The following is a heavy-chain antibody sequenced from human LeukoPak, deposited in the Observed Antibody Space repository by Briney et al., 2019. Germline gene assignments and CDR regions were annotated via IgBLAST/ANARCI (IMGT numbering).Heavy chain of an antibody. Sequence: GESLKISCKGSGYSFTSYWIGWVRQMPGKGLEWMGIIYPGDSDTRYSPSFQGQVTISADKSISTAYLQWSSLKASDTAMYYCAKAYYYDSSGYLYYFDYWGQGTLVTVSS. V-gene: IGHV5-51*01. CDR2: IYPGDSDT. D-gene: IGHD3-22*01. CDR1: GYSFTSYW. CDR3: AKAYYYDSSGYLYYFDY. J-gene: IGHJ4*02.